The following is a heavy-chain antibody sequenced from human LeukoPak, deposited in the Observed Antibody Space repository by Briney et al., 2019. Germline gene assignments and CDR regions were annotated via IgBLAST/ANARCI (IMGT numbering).Heavy chain of an antibody. Sequence: SETLSLTCTVSGGSISSSSYYWGWIRQPPGKGLEWIGSIYYSGSTYYNPSLKSRLTISVDRSRTQFSLNLGSVTAADTAVYYCARHSPVPTVVTPGLLDYRGQGTLVTVSS. D-gene: IGHD4-23*01. CDR1: GGSISSSSYY. CDR3: ARHSPVPTVVTPGLLDY. CDR2: IYYSGST. J-gene: IGHJ4*02. V-gene: IGHV4-39*01.